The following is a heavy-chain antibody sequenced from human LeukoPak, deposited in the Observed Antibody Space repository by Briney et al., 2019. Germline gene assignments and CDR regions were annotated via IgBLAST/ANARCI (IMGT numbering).Heavy chain of an antibody. V-gene: IGHV4-4*02. CDR3: ARLQATVTIHAYFDY. CDR1: GGSISSNNW. Sequence: PSETLSLTCAVSGGSISSNNWWNWVRQPPEKGLEWIGEIYHTGSTNYNPSLKSRVAISVDTSKNQFSLKLDSVTAADTAVYYCARLQATVTIHAYFDYWGQGTLVTVSS. J-gene: IGHJ4*01. D-gene: IGHD4-17*01. CDR2: IYHTGST.